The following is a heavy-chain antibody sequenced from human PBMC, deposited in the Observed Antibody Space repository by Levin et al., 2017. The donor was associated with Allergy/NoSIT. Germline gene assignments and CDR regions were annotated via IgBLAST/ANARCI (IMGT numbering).Heavy chain of an antibody. CDR2: IRSESGGGTT. D-gene: IGHD5-24*01. CDR3: SIGDSFTWQSHPPNSN. J-gene: IGHJ4*02. CDR1: GFTFNNAW. Sequence: KPGGSLRLSCAASGFTFNNAWMNWVRQAPGKGLEWVGRIRSESGGGTTDYAAPVKGRFTISRDDSKNTLYLQMNSLRTEDTAIYYCSIGDSFTWQSHPPNSNWGQGTLVTVSS. V-gene: IGHV3-15*07.